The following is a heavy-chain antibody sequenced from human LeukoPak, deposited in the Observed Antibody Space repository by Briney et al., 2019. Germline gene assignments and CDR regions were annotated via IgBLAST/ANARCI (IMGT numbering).Heavy chain of an antibody. D-gene: IGHD2-2*01. CDR3: AFLVVPAPIDYMDV. V-gene: IGHV4-34*01. CDR1: GGSFSGYY. J-gene: IGHJ6*03. CDR2: INHSGTT. Sequence: KASETLSLTCAVYGGSFSGYYWSWIRQPPGKGREWIGEINHSGTTKYNPSLKSRVTISVDTSKNQFSLKLSSVTAADTAVYYCAFLVVPAPIDYMDVWGKGTTVTVSS.